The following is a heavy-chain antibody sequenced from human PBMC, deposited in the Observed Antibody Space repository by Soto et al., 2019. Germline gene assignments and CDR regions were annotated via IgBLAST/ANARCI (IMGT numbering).Heavy chain of an antibody. CDR1: GFTFSSYW. Sequence: EVQLVESGGGLVQPGGSLRLSCAASGFTFSSYWMHWARQVPGKGLVWVSRIHFDGSTTHYADSVKGRFTISRDNAKNTLSLQRNSLRAEDTAVYYCARDAYISGYYQFDYWGQGTLVTVSS. D-gene: IGHD6-19*01. J-gene: IGHJ4*02. CDR2: IHFDGSTT. CDR3: ARDAYISGYYQFDY. V-gene: IGHV3-74*01.